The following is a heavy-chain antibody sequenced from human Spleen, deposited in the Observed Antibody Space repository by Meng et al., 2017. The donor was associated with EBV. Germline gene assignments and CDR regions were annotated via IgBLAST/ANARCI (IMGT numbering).Heavy chain of an antibody. CDR3: ARDQPGWFDP. J-gene: IGHJ5*02. D-gene: IGHD1-14*01. V-gene: IGHV4-30-2*01. CDR1: GDSITSGGYS. Sequence: QVQRQEPGSGLVRPSQTLSLTCTVSGDSITSGGYSWTWIRQTPGKGLEWIGNIYHSGTTYYNPSLKSRVTLSVDTSANQFSLKLTSLTAADTAVYYCARDQPGWFDPWGQGTLVTVSS. CDR2: IYHSGTT.